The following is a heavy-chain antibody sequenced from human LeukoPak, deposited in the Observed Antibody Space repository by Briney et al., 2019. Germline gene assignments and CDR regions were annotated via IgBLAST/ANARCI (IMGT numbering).Heavy chain of an antibody. CDR3: ARAHGRIQLRSHTY. CDR2: INPNSGGT. J-gene: IGHJ4*02. V-gene: IGHV1-2*02. D-gene: IGHD5-18*01. CDR1: GYTFTGYY. Sequence: ASVKVSCKASGYTFTGYYMHWVRQAPGQGLEWMGWINPNSGGTNYAQKFQGRVTMTRDTSISTAYMELSRLRSDDTAVYYCARAHGRIQLRSHTYWGQGTLVTVSS.